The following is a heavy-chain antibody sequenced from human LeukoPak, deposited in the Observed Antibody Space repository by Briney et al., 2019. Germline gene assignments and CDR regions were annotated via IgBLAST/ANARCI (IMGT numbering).Heavy chain of an antibody. Sequence: GGSLRLSCAASGFTFSSYWMSWVRQAPGKGLEWVANIKQDGSEKYYVDSVKGRFTISRDNAQNSLYLQVNSLRVEDTAVYYCARDAGRGGWFDPWGQGTLVTVSS. J-gene: IGHJ5*02. V-gene: IGHV3-7*01. CDR3: ARDAGRGGWFDP. D-gene: IGHD3-10*01. CDR2: IKQDGSEK. CDR1: GFTFSSYW.